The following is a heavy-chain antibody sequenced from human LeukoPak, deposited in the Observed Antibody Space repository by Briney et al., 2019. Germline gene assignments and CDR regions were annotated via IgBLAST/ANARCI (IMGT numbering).Heavy chain of an antibody. J-gene: IGHJ4*02. V-gene: IGHV4-59*12. D-gene: IGHD2-2*01. CDR3: ASRTSATSTDY. Sequence: PSETLSLTCTVSGGSIRGYYWSWVRQPPGRGLEWIAYIYYSGSTNYNPSLKSRVTISLDTSKNQFSLKLSSVTAADTAVYYCASRTSATSTDYWGQGTLVTVSS. CDR2: IYYSGST. CDR1: GGSIRGYY.